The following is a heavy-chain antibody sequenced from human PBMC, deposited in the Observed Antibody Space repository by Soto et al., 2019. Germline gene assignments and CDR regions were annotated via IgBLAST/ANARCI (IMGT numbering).Heavy chain of an antibody. CDR3: ARGITTRQLGNDAFDI. V-gene: IGHV4-59*01. Sequence: SETLSLTCTVSGGSISSYYWSWIRQPPGKGLEWIGYIYYSGSTNYNPSLKSRVTISVDTSKNQFSLKLSSVTAADTAVYYCARGITTRQLGNDAFDIWGQGTMVTV. D-gene: IGHD6-6*01. J-gene: IGHJ3*02. CDR1: GGSISSYY. CDR2: IYYSGST.